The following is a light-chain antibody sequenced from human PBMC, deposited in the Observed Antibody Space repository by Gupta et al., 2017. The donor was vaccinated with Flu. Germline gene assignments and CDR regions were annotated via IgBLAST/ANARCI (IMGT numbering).Light chain of an antibody. CDR1: QSVNSYY. Sequence: GSLSEWPGDAATRSCSVRQSVNSYYVAWYQQKPGQAPRLLIYCASSRAAGIPDRFSGSGSGTDFTLTISRLEPEDLAVYYCQQYDSSANTFGQGTNVEIK. CDR2: CAS. CDR3: QQYDSSANT. J-gene: IGKJ2*01. V-gene: IGKV3-20*01.